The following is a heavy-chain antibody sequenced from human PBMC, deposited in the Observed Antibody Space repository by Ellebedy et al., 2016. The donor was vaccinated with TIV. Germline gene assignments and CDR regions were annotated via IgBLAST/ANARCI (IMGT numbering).Heavy chain of an antibody. J-gene: IGHJ4*02. D-gene: IGHD5-12*01. V-gene: IGHV1-2*02. CDR1: GYTFTGYY. CDR3: ARDRGSGYDYNY. Sequence: AASVKVSCKASGYTFTGYYMHWVRQAPGQGLEWMGWINPGSGGTNYAQKFQGRATMTRDTSISTAYLELTRVRSDDTAVYYCARDRGSGYDYNYWGQGTLVTVSS. CDR2: INPGSGGT.